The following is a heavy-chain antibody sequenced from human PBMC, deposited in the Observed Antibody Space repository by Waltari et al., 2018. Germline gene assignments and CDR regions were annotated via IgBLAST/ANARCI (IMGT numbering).Heavy chain of an antibody. Sequence: QVQLQESGPGLVKPSQTLSLTCTVSGGSISSGSYYWSWIRQPAGKGLEWIGRIYTSGSTNHTPALKSRVTISVDTSKNQFSLKLSSVTAADTAVYYCARVGTVDGSGWYAFDIWGQGTMVTVSS. J-gene: IGHJ3*02. CDR1: GGSISSGSYY. CDR2: IYTSGST. CDR3: ARVGTVDGSGWYAFDI. D-gene: IGHD6-19*01. V-gene: IGHV4-61*02.